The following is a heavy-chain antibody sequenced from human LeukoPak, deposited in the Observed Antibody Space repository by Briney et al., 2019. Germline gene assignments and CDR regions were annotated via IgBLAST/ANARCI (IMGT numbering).Heavy chain of an antibody. CDR2: ISANEGSI. V-gene: IGHV3-23*01. CDR1: GFTFMSYA. CDR3: TTERWFGELD. Sequence: GGSLRLSCTASGFTFMSYAMSWVRQAPGEGLEWVSDISANEGSIYYADPVKGRFTISRDNSKNTLYLQMNSLRAEDTAVYYCTTERWFGELDWGQGTMVTVSS. J-gene: IGHJ3*01. D-gene: IGHD3-10*01.